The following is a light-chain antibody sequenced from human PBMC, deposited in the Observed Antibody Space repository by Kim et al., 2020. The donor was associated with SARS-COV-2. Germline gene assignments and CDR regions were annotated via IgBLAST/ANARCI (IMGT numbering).Light chain of an antibody. Sequence: ASVGDRVTITCRASQGIRNDLGWYQQNRGRAPQRQIYGASSLQSGVPSRFSGSGSETEFSHTISSLQPEDVATYLCLQHNTYPSTFGQGTRLEIK. CDR3: LQHNTYPST. V-gene: IGKV1-17*01. CDR2: GAS. CDR1: QGIRND. J-gene: IGKJ5*01.